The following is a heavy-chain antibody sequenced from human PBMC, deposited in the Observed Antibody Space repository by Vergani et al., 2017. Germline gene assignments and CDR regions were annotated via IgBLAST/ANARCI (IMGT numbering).Heavy chain of an antibody. CDR2: ISWNSDNI. J-gene: IGHJ4*02. D-gene: IGHD6-13*01. Sequence: EVQLVESGGGLVQPGRSLRLSCAVSGFTFDDYAMHWVRQTPGKGLELVSGISWNSDNIAYADSVKGRFTISRDNAKNSLYLQMNSLRAEDTALYYCAKTNTLYSSSRGTFDYWGQGTLVTVSS. CDR1: GFTFDDYA. V-gene: IGHV3-9*01. CDR3: AKTNTLYSSSRGTFDY.